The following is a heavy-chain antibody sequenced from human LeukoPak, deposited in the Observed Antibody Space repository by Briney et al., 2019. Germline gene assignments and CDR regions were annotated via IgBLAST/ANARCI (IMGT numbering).Heavy chain of an antibody. V-gene: IGHV3-21*01. CDR2: ITSSSSYI. CDR3: ARGPPCGGYSRSPYSYNWFDP. J-gene: IGHJ5*02. CDR1: GFTFSSYS. D-gene: IGHD6-13*01. Sequence: GGSLRLSCAASGFTFSSYSMNWVRQAPGKGLEWVSSITSSSSYIYYADAVKGRFTISRDNAKNSLYLQMNSLRAEDTAVYYCARGPPCGGYSRSPYSYNWFDPWGQGTLVTVSS.